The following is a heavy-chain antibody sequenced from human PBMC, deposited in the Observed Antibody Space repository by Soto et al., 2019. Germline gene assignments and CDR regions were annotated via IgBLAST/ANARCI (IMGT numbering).Heavy chain of an antibody. Sequence: QVQLQESGPGLVKPSQTLSLTCTVSGGSISSGNYYWSWIRQPPGKGLEWIGFISYSGSTYYSTSLKSRATRSVDTSKSQFSRNLSFVTAADTAAYYWATMGTPATGLYFFDYWGQGSLVTVSS. V-gene: IGHV4-30-4*01. CDR2: ISYSGST. D-gene: IGHD2-15*01. CDR3: ATMGTPATGLYFFDY. J-gene: IGHJ4*02. CDR1: GGSISSGNYY.